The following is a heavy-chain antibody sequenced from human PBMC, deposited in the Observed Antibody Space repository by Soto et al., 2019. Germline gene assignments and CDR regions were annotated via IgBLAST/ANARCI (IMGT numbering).Heavy chain of an antibody. D-gene: IGHD2-2*01. J-gene: IGHJ3*02. CDR1: GGSISSGGYY. V-gene: IGHV4-31*03. Sequence: QVQLQESGPGLVKPSQTLSLTCTVSGGSISSGGYYWSWIRQHPGKGLEWIGYIYYSGSTYYNPSLKSRVTISVDTSKNQFSLKLSSVTAADTVVYYCARDLESLVPAALLRHDAFDIWGQGTMVTVSS. CDR2: IYYSGST. CDR3: ARDLESLVPAALLRHDAFDI.